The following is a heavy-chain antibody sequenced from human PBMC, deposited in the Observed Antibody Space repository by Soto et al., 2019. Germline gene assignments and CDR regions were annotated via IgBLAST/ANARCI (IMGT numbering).Heavy chain of an antibody. V-gene: IGHV4-38-2*01. J-gene: IGHJ2*01. CDR2: SYYSGST. CDR1: GYSIISGYQ. Sequence: PSETLSLTCAVSGYSIISGYQWGWIRQPTGKGLEWIGRSYYSGSTSYNPSLTSRVTISVKTSKNQFSLQLSSVTSADTAVYYCAIHRYYYDSIGHWYFDLWGRGTLVTVSS. CDR3: AIHRYYYDSIGHWYFDL. D-gene: IGHD3-22*01.